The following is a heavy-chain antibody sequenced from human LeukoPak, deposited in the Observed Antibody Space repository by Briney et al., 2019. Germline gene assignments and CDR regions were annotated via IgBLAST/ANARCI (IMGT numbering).Heavy chain of an antibody. D-gene: IGHD3-22*01. V-gene: IGHV3-23*01. J-gene: IGHJ4*02. CDR3: AKDGSYYYDSSGYSHFDY. CDR1: GFPFSSHG. CDR2: ISPGGPT. Sequence: PGGSLRLSCAGSGFPFSSHGMNWVRQAPGKGLEWVSGISPGGPTYYADSVKGRFTISRDDSKNTLYLQMNSLRAEDTAVYYCAKDGSYYYDSSGYSHFDYWGQGTLVTVSS.